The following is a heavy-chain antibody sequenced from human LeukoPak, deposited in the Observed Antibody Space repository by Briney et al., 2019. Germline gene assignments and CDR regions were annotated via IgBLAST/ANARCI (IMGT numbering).Heavy chain of an antibody. CDR3: ARGPSYCSSTSCYLYWYFDL. V-gene: IGHV3-23*01. J-gene: IGHJ2*01. CDR1: GFTFSSYA. D-gene: IGHD2-2*01. CDR2: ISPSGGST. Sequence: GGSLRLSCAASGFTFSSYAMSWVRQAPGEGLEWVSTISPSGGSTFYADSVKGRFTIFRDNSKNTLYLQMNSLRAEDTAVYYCARGPSYCSSTSCYLYWYFDLWGRGTLVTVSS.